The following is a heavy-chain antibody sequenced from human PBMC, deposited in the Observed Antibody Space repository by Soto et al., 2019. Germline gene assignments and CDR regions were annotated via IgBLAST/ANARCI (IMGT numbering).Heavy chain of an antibody. D-gene: IGHD3-10*01. J-gene: IGHJ4*02. CDR2: INHSGST. CDR3: ARGRVTMVRGVLDY. Sequence: SETLSLTGAVYAGSFSRYSWIWIRQPPGKGLQWIGEINHSGSTNYNPSLKSRVTISVDTSKNQFSLKLSSVTAADTAVYCCARGRVTMVRGVLDYRGQGTLVAVAS. CDR1: AGSFSRYS. V-gene: IGHV4-34*01.